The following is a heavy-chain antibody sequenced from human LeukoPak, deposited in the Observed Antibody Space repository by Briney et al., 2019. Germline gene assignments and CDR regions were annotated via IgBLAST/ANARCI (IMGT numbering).Heavy chain of an antibody. CDR1: GGSFSGYY. CDR3: ARSMWVRGVFDY. CDR2: INHSGST. D-gene: IGHD3-10*01. V-gene: IGHV4-34*01. Sequence: SETLSLTCAVYGGSFSGYYWSWIRQPPGKGLEWIGEINHSGSTNYNPPLKSRVTISVDTSKNQFSLKLSSVTAADTAVYYCARSMWVRGVFDYWGQGTLVTVSS. J-gene: IGHJ4*02.